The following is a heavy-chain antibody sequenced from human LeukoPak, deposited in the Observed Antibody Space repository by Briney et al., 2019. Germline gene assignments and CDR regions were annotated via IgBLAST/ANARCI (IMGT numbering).Heavy chain of an antibody. CDR2: ISNDGKT. V-gene: IGHV4-59*08. J-gene: IGHJ6*03. CDR1: GDSISSSS. CDR3: ARRIFSGKFRHLLYSYMDV. D-gene: IGHD2/OR15-2a*01. Sequence: SETLSLTCSVSGDSISSSSWTWIRQSPGKGLESLGYISNDGKTKYKSSFEGRVTMSVDTSKSQFSLTLGFVTAADTAVYYCARRIFSGKFRHLLYSYMDVWGKGTTVIVS.